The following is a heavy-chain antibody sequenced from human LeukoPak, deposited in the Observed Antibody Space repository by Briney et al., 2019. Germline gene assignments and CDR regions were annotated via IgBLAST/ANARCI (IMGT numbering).Heavy chain of an antibody. D-gene: IGHD7-27*01. V-gene: IGHV3-11*01. Sequence: GGSLRLSCAASGLTFSDHYMTWIRQAPGKGPEWVSYITSSGDSVSYANSVKGRFTISRDNAKNSLYLQMNSLRAEDTAVYYCGRGHWGLDYWGQGTLVTVSS. CDR1: GLTFSDHY. CDR3: GRGHWGLDY. CDR2: ITSSGDSV. J-gene: IGHJ4*02.